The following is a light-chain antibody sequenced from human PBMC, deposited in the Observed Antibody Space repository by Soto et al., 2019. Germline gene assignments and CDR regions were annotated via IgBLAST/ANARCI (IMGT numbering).Light chain of an antibody. CDR3: QRYGSSPYT. V-gene: IGKV3-20*01. Sequence: EIVLTQSPGTLSLSPGERATLSCRASQSVSSNYLAWYQQKPGQTPRLLIYGASSRATGIPDRFSGSGSGTGFTLTISRLEPEDFAVYYCQRYGSSPYTFGQGTKLEIK. CDR1: QSVSSNY. J-gene: IGKJ2*01. CDR2: GAS.